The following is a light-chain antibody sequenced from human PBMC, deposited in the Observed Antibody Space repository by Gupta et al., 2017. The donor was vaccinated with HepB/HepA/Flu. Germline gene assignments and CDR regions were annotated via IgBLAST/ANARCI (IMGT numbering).Light chain of an antibody. Sequence: QSALTQPASVSGSPGQSIPISCPGTTSDVGGYNYVSWYQQHPGKAPKLMIYEVSNRPSGVSNRFSGSKSGNTASLTISGLQAEDEADYYCSSYTSSSTLLYVFGTGTKVTVL. CDR1: TSDVGGYNY. V-gene: IGLV2-14*03. CDR3: SSYTSSSTLLYV. CDR2: EVS. J-gene: IGLJ1*01.